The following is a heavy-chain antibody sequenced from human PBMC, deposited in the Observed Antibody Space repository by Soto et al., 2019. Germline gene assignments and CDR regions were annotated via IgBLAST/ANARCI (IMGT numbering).Heavy chain of an antibody. Sequence: PSETLSLTCTVSGGSISSYYWSWIRQPPGKGLEWIGYVYYSGSTNYNPSLKSRVTISVDTSKNQFSLKVRSVTAADTAVYYCARRYGGNFDYWAQGTLVTVSS. CDR1: GGSISSYY. V-gene: IGHV4-59*01. CDR3: ARRYGGNFDY. D-gene: IGHD1-26*01. CDR2: VYYSGST. J-gene: IGHJ4*02.